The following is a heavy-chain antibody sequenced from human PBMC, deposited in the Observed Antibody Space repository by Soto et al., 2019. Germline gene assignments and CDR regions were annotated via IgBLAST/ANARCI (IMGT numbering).Heavy chain of an antibody. CDR3: ARVPDV. J-gene: IGHJ6*02. CDR1: GGSISSGGYS. CDR2: IYHSGST. V-gene: IGHV4-30-2*01. Sequence: HLQLQESGSGLVKPSQTLSLTCAVSGGSISSGGYSWSWIRQPPGKGLEWIGYIYHSGSTYYNPSLKSRVTISVDRSKNKFSLKLSSVTAADTAVYYCARVPDVWGQGTTVTVSS.